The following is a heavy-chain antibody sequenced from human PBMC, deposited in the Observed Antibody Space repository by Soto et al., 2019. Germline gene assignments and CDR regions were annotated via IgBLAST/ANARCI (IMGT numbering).Heavy chain of an antibody. CDR2: IYYNGRT. CDR1: GDSVSSGGHH. V-gene: IGHV4-61*08. CDR3: ARDSYSMDV. J-gene: IGHJ6*02. Sequence: SETLSLTCTVSGDSVSSGGHHWNWIRQPPGKGLEWIGYIYYNGRTDYNPSLRSRVTISVDTSRKQFSLRLSSVTAADTAVYYCARDSYSMDVWGPGTTVTVSS.